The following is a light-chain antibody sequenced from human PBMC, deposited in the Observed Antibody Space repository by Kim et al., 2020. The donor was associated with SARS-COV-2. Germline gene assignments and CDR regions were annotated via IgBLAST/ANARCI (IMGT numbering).Light chain of an antibody. CDR2: SDN. Sequence: QRVTISCSGSSSNIGRNTVSWYQQFTGTAPKLRIYSDNQRPSGVPDRFSASKSGSSASLTISGLQSDDEADYYCAAWDDSLNGRGVFGGGTKLTVL. CDR3: AAWDDSLNGRGV. V-gene: IGLV1-44*01. CDR1: SSNIGRNT. J-gene: IGLJ3*02.